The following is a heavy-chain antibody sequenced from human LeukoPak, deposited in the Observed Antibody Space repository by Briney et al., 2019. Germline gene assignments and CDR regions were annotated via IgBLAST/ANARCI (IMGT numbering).Heavy chain of an antibody. Sequence: ASVKVSCKASGYTFTGYYMHWVRQAPGQGLEWMGWINPYSGGTNYAQKFQGRVTMTRDTSISTAYMELSRLRSDDTAVYYCARVVRVPAATPGYFDYWGQGTLVTVSS. D-gene: IGHD2-2*02. CDR3: ARVVRVPAATPGYFDY. CDR1: GYTFTGYY. CDR2: INPYSGGT. V-gene: IGHV1-2*02. J-gene: IGHJ4*02.